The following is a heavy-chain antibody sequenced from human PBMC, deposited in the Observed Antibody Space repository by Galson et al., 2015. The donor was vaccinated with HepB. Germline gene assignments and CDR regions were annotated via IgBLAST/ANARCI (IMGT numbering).Heavy chain of an antibody. CDR1: GFTFRSND. D-gene: IGHD3-10*01. V-gene: IGHV3-23*01. CDR2: ISGSGGSA. CDR3: AKVPALRYYGLGSDSGGYFDP. Sequence: SLRLSCAASGFTFRSNDMSWIRQAPGKGLEWVSTISGSGGSAFSADSLKGRFTISRDNSKNTLYLQMNSLRAEDTAVYYCAKVPALRYYGLGSDSGGYFDPWGQGTLVTVSS. J-gene: IGHJ5*02.